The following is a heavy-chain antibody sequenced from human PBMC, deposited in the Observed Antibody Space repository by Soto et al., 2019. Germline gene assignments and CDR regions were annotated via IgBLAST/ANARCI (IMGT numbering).Heavy chain of an antibody. CDR1: GGSISSGGYY. Sequence: SETLSLTCTASGGSISSGGYYWSWIRQHPGKGLEWIGYIYYSGSTYYNPSLKSRVTISVDTSKNQFSLKLSSVTAAGTAVYYCARVSSWYSYYYYYGMDVWGQGTTVTVSS. V-gene: IGHV4-31*03. J-gene: IGHJ6*02. CDR3: ARVSSWYSYYYYYGMDV. CDR2: IYYSGST. D-gene: IGHD6-13*01.